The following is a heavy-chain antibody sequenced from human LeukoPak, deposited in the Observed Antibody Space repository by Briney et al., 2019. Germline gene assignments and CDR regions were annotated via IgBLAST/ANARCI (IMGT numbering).Heavy chain of an antibody. D-gene: IGHD3-3*01. CDR3: AKPRITIFGVVMGAFDV. V-gene: IGHV4-34*01. Sequence: PSETLSLTCAVYGGSFSGYYWSWIRQPPGKGLEWIGEINHSGSTNYNPSLKSRVTISVDTSKNQFSLKLSSVTAADTAVYYCAKPRITIFGVVMGAFDVWGQGTMVTVSS. CDR2: INHSGST. J-gene: IGHJ3*01. CDR1: GGSFSGYY.